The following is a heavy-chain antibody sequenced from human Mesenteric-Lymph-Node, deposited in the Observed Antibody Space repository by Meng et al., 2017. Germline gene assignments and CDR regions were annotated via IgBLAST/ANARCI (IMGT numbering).Heavy chain of an antibody. J-gene: IGHJ5*02. CDR1: GFTFSSYD. V-gene: IGHV3-13*03. Sequence: GGSLRLSCAACGFTFSSYDMHWVRQATGKGLEWVSAIGTAGDTYYPGSVKGQFTISRENAKNSLYLQMNSLRAGDTAVYYCARGLGSGWVNWFDPWGQGTLVTV. CDR3: ARGLGSGWVNWFDP. CDR2: IGTAGDT. D-gene: IGHD6-19*01.